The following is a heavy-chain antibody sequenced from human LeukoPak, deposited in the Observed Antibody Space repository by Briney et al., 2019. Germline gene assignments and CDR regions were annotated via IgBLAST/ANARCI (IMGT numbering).Heavy chain of an antibody. J-gene: IGHJ4*02. CDR3: AKDVSGYLDS. CDR1: GFIFSDYN. CDR2: ISGDGGRT. Sequence: SGGSLRLSCAASGFIFSDYNMHWVRQVPGKGLEWVSIISGDGGRTSYADSVKGRVTISRDNSKYSLSLQMNSLRTEDTAFYYCAKDVSGYLDSWGQGAHVTVS. V-gene: IGHV3-43*02. D-gene: IGHD5/OR15-5a*01.